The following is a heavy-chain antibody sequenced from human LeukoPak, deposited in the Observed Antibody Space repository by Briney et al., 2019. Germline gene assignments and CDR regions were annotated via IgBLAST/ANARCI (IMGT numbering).Heavy chain of an antibody. CDR1: GXTFSTSV. D-gene: IGHD6-13*01. CDR2: ISYDGNNK. V-gene: IGHV3-30*18. Sequence: GGSLRLSCAASGXTFSTSVVHWVRQAPGKGREWVAVISYDGNNKYYADSVKGRFTISRDNSKNTLYVQMNSLRAEDTAVYYCAKEVIAAGGNFEYWGQGTLVTVSS. CDR3: AKEVIAAGGNFEY. J-gene: IGHJ4*02.